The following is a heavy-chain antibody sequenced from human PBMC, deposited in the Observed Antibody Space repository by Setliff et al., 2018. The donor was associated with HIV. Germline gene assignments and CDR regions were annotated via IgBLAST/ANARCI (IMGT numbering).Heavy chain of an antibody. CDR3: TRDGGGDYGVYAPDY. J-gene: IGHJ4*02. D-gene: IGHD4-17*01. CDR2: IKSKTDGGTT. Sequence: GGSLRLSCAASGFTSSSYAMHWVRQAPGKGLEWVGCIKSKTDGGTTDYAAPVKGRFTISRDDSKNIAYLQMNSLKTEDTAVYFCTRDGGGDYGVYAPDYWGQGTLVTVSS. CDR1: GFTSSSYA. V-gene: IGHV3-15*01.